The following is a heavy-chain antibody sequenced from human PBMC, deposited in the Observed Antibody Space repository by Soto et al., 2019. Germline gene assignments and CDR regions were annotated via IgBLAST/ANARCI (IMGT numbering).Heavy chain of an antibody. D-gene: IGHD5-12*01. CDR3: ARRDRGGNGGKSFPF. V-gene: IGHV4-39*01. CDR1: AASSGRSSYF. J-gene: IGHJ4*02. CDR2: LYYSGSA. Sequence: SETLSLTCTVSAASSGRSSYFWGWIRQPPGKGLEWIGSLYYSGSACYNPSLYSRVTISADTSKNLLSLKLRSVTAADTAVYYCARRDRGGNGGKSFPFWGQGTLVTVSS.